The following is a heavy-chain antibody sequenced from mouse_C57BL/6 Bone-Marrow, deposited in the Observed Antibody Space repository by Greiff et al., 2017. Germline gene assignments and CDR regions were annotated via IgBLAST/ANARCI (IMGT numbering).Heavy chain of an antibody. D-gene: IGHD2-3*01. J-gene: IGHJ3*01. CDR1: GYTFTSYW. CDR2: IHPTSGST. V-gene: IGHV1-64*01. CDR3: AHDCYYVY. Sequence: VQLQQPGAELVKPGASVKLSCKASGYTFTSYWMHWVKQRPGQGLEWIGMIHPTSGSTNYNEKFKSKATLTVDKSSSNAYMQLSSLTSEDSAVYYCAHDCYYVYWGQGTLVTVSA.